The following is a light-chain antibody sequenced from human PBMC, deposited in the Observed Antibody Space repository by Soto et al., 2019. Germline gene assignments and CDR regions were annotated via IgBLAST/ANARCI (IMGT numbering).Light chain of an antibody. J-gene: IGKJ2*01. CDR3: QQYSASPST. CDR2: GAS. Sequence: EIVLTQSPGTLSLSPGERATLSCRASQSVSSNYLVWYQQRPGQALRLLIYGASSRATGIPDRFSGSGSGTDFALTISRLEPEDFAVYYCQQYSASPSTFGQGTKLEI. V-gene: IGKV3-20*01. CDR1: QSVSSNY.